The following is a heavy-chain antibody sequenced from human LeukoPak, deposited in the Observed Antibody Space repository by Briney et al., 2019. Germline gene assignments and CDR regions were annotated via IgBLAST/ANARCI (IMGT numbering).Heavy chain of an antibody. CDR3: AKGSYYDSSGSFYFDY. D-gene: IGHD3-22*01. CDR2: ISGSGDST. Sequence: PGGSLRLSCAASGFTFSNYVMSWVRQAPGKGLKWLSSISGSGDSTYYADSVKGRFTISRDNSKNTLYVQVNSLGTEDTAAYYCAKGSYYDSSGSFYFDYWGQGTLVTVSS. CDR1: GFTFSNYV. V-gene: IGHV3-23*01. J-gene: IGHJ4*02.